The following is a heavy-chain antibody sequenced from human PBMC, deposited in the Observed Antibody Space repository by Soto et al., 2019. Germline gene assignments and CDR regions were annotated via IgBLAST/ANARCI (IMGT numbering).Heavy chain of an antibody. CDR3: ARDIQSRPTGPPFDY. D-gene: IGHD1-1*01. CDR2: ISYDGSNK. CDR1: GFTFSSYA. V-gene: IGHV3-30-3*01. Sequence: QVQLVESGGGVVQPGRSLRLSCAASGFTFSSYAMHWVRQAPGKGLEWVAVISYDGSNKYYADSVKGRFTISRDNSKNTLYLQMNSLRAKDTAVYYCARDIQSRPTGPPFDYWGQGTLVTVSS. J-gene: IGHJ4*02.